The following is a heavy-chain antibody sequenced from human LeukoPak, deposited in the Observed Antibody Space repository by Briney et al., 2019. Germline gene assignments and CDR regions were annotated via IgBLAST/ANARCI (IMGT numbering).Heavy chain of an antibody. CDR1: GGAISRYY. Sequence: SETLSLTCTVSGGAISRYYWSWIRQPPGKGLEWFGYVYDSGTTNYNPSLKSRVTISVDTSKNQFSLKLSSVTAADTAVYYCARVSWFPGTSYYYMDVWGKGTTVTVSS. CDR3: ARVSWFPGTSYYYMDV. J-gene: IGHJ6*03. CDR2: VYDSGTT. V-gene: IGHV4-59*01. D-gene: IGHD1-1*01.